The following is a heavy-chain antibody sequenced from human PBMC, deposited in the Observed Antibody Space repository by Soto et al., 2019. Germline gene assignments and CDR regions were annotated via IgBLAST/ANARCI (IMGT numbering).Heavy chain of an antibody. V-gene: IGHV1-69*13. Sequence: AVKVSCKACGGTFSSYAISWVRQAPGQGLEWMGGIIPIFGTANYAQKFQGRVTITADESTSTAYMELSSLRSEDTAVYYCARGLAVAESTPRYYYYGMDVWGQGTTVTVSS. CDR3: ARGLAVAESTPRYYYYGMDV. D-gene: IGHD6-19*01. CDR1: GGTFSSYA. CDR2: IIPIFGTA. J-gene: IGHJ6*02.